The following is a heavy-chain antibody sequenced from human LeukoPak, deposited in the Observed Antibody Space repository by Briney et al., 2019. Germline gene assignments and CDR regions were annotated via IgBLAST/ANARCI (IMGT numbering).Heavy chain of an antibody. D-gene: IGHD2-2*01. CDR1: GFTFDDYA. Sequence: PGRSLRLSCAASGFTFDDYAMHWVRHAPGKGLEWVSGISWYSGSIGYADSVKGRFTISRDNAKNSLYLQMNSLRAEDTALCYCAKALLDGIVVVPAATPRFDAFDIWGQGTMVTVSS. CDR3: AKALLDGIVVVPAATPRFDAFDI. J-gene: IGHJ3*02. CDR2: ISWYSGSI. V-gene: IGHV3-9*01.